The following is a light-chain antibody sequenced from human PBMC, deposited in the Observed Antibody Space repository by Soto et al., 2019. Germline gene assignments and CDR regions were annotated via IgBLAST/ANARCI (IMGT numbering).Light chain of an antibody. CDR2: GAS. V-gene: IGKV3-20*01. J-gene: IGKJ1*01. CDR1: QSVDIN. CDR3: QQYGSSPPWT. Sequence: EIVLTQSPATLSVSPGERVTLSCRASQSVDINLAWYQQKPGQAPRLLIYGASSRATGIPDRFSGSGSGTDFTLTISRLEPEDFAVYYCQQYGSSPPWTFGQGTKVDI.